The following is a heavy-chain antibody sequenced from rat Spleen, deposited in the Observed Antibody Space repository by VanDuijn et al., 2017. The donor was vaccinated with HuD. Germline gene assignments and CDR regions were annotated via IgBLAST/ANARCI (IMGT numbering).Heavy chain of an antibody. CDR2: INYDGGNT. CDR1: GFTFSDYT. V-gene: IGHV5S13*01. Sequence: EVQLVESGGGLVQPGRSLKLSCAASGFTFSDYTMAWVRQAPTKGLEWVASINYDGGNTYYRDSVKGRFTISRDNAKNTQYLQMDSLRSEETATYYCARHPISTVSYYFDYWGQGVTVTVSS. CDR3: ARHPISTVSYYFDY. D-gene: IGHD1-1*01. J-gene: IGHJ2*01.